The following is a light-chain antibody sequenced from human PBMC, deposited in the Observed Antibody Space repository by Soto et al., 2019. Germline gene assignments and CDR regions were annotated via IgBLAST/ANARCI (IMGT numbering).Light chain of an antibody. Sequence: EIVMTKSPATLSVSPGERVTLSCRASHNVTSNLAWYQQKPGQAPRLLIYRASTRATDIAARFSGSGSGTEFTLTISGLQSADFAVYYCQQYNNWPPITFGQGTRLEIK. CDR3: QQYNNWPPIT. V-gene: IGKV3-15*01. CDR2: RAS. J-gene: IGKJ5*01. CDR1: HNVTSN.